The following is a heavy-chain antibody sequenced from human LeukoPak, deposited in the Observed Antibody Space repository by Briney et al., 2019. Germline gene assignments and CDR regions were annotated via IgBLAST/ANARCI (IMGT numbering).Heavy chain of an antibody. CDR2: IYITGSA. CDR3: ARTLDTAMVTDY. D-gene: IGHD5-18*01. Sequence: SETLSLTCTVSGGSITSYYWSWIRQSAGKGLEWIGRIYITGSATYNPSLKSRVTMSLDTSKNQFSLKLSSVTAADTAVYYCARTLDTAMVTDYWGQGTLVTVSS. V-gene: IGHV4-4*07. J-gene: IGHJ4*02. CDR1: GGSITSYY.